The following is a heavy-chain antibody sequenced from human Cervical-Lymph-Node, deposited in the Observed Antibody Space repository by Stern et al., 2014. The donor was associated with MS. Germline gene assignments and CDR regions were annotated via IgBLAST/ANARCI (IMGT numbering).Heavy chain of an antibody. CDR1: GFTFGGYA. D-gene: IGHD1-26*01. V-gene: IGHV3-49*04. CDR3: TRFAYSRWEVLGYYSDY. Sequence: EVQLVESGGGFVKPGRSLRLSCTSSGFTFGGYAMSWVRQAPGKGLEWVGGLRGRAYGGKTECAESVNGRFIVSRDDSKSIAYLQMNSLKTEDTALYYCTRFAYSRWEVLGYYSDYWGQGTLVTVSS. J-gene: IGHJ4*02. CDR2: LRGRAYGGKT.